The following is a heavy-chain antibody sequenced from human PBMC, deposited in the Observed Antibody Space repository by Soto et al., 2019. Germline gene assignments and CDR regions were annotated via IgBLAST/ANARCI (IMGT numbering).Heavy chain of an antibody. V-gene: IGHV1-8*01. D-gene: IGHD3-10*01. CDR3: AREAASDPSFYYHYMDV. J-gene: IGHJ6*03. CDR2: MNPDSGNT. CDR1: GYTFSNYN. Sequence: QEQLVQSGAEVKKPGAPVKVSCKASGYTFSNYNINWVRQASGQGLEWMGWMNPDSGNTGYAEKFQGRATMTRNSSISTAYMELSGLRSEDTAVYYCAREAASDPSFYYHYMDVWGKGTPVTVSS.